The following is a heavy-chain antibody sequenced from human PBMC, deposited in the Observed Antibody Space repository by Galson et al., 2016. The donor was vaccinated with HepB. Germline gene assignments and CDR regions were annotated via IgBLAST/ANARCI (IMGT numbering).Heavy chain of an antibody. CDR2: IYGGGDT. CDR1: GFSVSNNY. J-gene: IGHJ4*02. D-gene: IGHD3-22*01. Sequence: SLRLSCAVSGFSVSNNYMSWVRQAPGKGLEWVAVIYGGGDTYYADSVKGRFTISRDNSKNTLYLEMHSMRAEDTAVYYYSGDTDSRERSDWWGQGTLVTVSS. CDR3: SGDTDSRERSDW. V-gene: IGHV3-53*01.